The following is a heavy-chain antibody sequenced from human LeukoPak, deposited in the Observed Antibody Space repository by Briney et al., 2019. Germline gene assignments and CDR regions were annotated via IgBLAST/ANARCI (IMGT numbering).Heavy chain of an antibody. CDR3: ARATSYSTRPRGFDY. V-gene: IGHV1-69*05. Sequence: SVKVSCKASGGTFSSYAISWVRQSPGQGLEWMGGIIPIFGTANYAQKFQGRVTITTDESTSTAYMELSSLRSEDTAVYYCARATSYSTRPRGFDYWGQGTLVTVSS. CDR2: IIPIFGTA. D-gene: IGHD2/OR15-2a*01. J-gene: IGHJ4*02. CDR1: GGTFSSYA.